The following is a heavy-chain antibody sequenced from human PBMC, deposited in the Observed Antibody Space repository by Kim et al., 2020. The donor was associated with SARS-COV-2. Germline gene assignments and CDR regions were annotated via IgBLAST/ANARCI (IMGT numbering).Heavy chain of an antibody. CDR3: AGAYSSGWYIDY. V-gene: IGHV1-3*01. D-gene: IGHD6-19*01. Sequence: YSQEFQGRVTITRDTTASTAYMELSSLGSEDTAVYYCAGAYSSGWYIDYWGQGTLVTVSS. J-gene: IGHJ4*02.